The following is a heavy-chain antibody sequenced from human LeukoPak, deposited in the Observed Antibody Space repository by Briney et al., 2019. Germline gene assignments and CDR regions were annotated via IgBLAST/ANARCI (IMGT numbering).Heavy chain of an antibody. CDR2: IKQDGSEK. CDR1: GFTFSSYR. CDR3: ASNYDFWSGHAFDI. J-gene: IGHJ3*02. Sequence: PGGSLRLSCAASGFTFSSYRMSWVRQAPGKGLEWVANIKQDGSEKYYVDSVKGRFTISRDNAKNSLYLQMNSLRAEDTAVYYCASNYDFWSGHAFDIWGQGTMVTVSS. D-gene: IGHD3-3*01. V-gene: IGHV3-7*01.